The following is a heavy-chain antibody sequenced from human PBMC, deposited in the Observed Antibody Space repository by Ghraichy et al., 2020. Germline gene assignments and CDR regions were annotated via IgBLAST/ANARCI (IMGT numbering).Heavy chain of an antibody. CDR1: GFTLSDYY. V-gene: IGHV3-11*01. Sequence: GGSLNISCAASGFTLSDYYMSWIRQAPGKGLEWVGYISSSSSKIYYGDSVRGRFTIARDNAKSSLYLQMNSLRADDTAVYFCARVMSPEPYNWLDPWGQGTLVTVSS. J-gene: IGHJ5*02. CDR2: ISSSSSKI. CDR3: ARVMSPEPYNWLDP. D-gene: IGHD1-14*01.